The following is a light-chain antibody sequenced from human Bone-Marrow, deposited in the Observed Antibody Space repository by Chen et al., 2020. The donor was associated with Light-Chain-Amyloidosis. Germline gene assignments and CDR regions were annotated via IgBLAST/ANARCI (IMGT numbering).Light chain of an antibody. V-gene: IGKV3-20*01. Sequence: EIVLTQSPGTLSLSPGEGANLSCRASQTISSNYLTWYQQKFGQAPRLLIYGSSSRATGIPDRFTGRGSGTDFTLTINRLEPGDCAMYYCEQYGTSPLTVGGGTEVEIK. CDR3: EQYGTSPLT. CDR2: GSS. J-gene: IGKJ4*01. CDR1: QTISSNY.